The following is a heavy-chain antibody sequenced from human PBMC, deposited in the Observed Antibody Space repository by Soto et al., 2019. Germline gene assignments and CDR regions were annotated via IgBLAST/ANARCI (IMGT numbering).Heavy chain of an antibody. CDR3: ARHLAAYYDSSGYYYEGSPGWFDP. CDR1: GGSISSSSYY. Sequence: KPSETLSLTCTVSGGSISSSSYYWGWIGQPPGKGLEWIGSIYYSGSTYYNPSLKSLVTISVDTSTNQFSLKLSSVTATDTAVYYCARHLAAYYDSSGYYYEGSPGWFDPWGQGTLVTVSS. CDR2: IYYSGST. V-gene: IGHV4-39*01. J-gene: IGHJ5*02. D-gene: IGHD3-22*01.